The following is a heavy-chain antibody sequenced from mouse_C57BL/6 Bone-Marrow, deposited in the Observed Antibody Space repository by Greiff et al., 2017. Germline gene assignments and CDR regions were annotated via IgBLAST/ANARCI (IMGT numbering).Heavy chain of an antibody. CDR2: ISSGGSYT. D-gene: IGHD2-1*01. CDR3: ARHLLLFAY. V-gene: IGHV5-6*01. Sequence: EVKLMESGGDLVKPGGSLKLSCAASGFTFSSYGMSWVRQTPDKRLEWVATISSGGSYTNYPDSVKGRFTISRDNAKNTLYLQMSSLKSEDTAMYYCARHLLLFAYWGQGTLVTVSA. CDR1: GFTFSSYG. J-gene: IGHJ3*01.